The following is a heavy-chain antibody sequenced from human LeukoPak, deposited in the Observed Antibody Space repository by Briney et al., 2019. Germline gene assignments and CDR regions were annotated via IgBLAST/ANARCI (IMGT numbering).Heavy chain of an antibody. J-gene: IGHJ3*02. CDR3: TRDRNYGDLGYDAFDI. V-gene: IGHV3-7*01. CDR2: IRGDGRQK. D-gene: IGHD4-17*01. Sequence: GGSLGLSCEASGFSFSTSWMIWVRQAPGKGLEWVANIRGDGRQKYYLDSVKGRFTISRDNGKNSLYLQMNSLRAEDTAVCYCTRDRNYGDLGYDAFDIWGQGTMVTVSS. CDR1: GFSFSTSW.